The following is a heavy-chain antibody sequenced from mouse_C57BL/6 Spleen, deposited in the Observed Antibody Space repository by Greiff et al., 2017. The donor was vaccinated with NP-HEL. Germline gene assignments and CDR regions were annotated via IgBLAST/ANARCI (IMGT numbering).Heavy chain of an antibody. Sequence: EVKLMESGEGLVKPGGSLKLSCAASGFTFSSYAMSWVRQTPEKRLEWVAYISSGGDYIYYADTVKGRFTISRDNARNTLYLQMSSLKSEDTAMYYCTRELHYGSSYGYFDVWGTGTTVTVSS. CDR2: ISSGGDYI. V-gene: IGHV5-9-1*02. CDR3: TRELHYGSSYGYFDV. CDR1: GFTFSSYA. J-gene: IGHJ1*03. D-gene: IGHD1-1*01.